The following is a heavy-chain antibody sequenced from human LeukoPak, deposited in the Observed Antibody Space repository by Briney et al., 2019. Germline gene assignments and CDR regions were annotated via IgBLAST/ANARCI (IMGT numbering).Heavy chain of an antibody. CDR2: ISGYNGNT. CDR3: ARERGGSGSSNFDY. V-gene: IGHV1-18*01. CDR1: GYTFTRYG. J-gene: IGHJ4*02. D-gene: IGHD3-10*01. Sequence: GASVKVSCKASGYTFTRYGISWVRQAPGQGLEWMGWISGYNGNTNYAQKLQGRVSMTADTSTSTAYMELRSLRSDDTAVYYCARERGGSGSSNFDYWGQGTLVTVSS.